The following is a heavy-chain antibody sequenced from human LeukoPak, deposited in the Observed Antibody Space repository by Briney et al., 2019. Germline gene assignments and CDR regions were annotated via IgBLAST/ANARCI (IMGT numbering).Heavy chain of an antibody. CDR3: VRVSCTNGVCYGFDY. Sequence: QPGGSLRLSCAASGFTFSRHWISWVRQAPGKGLDWVANIKQDGSEKYYVDSVKGRFTISRDNAKNSLYLQMNSLRGEDTAVYYCVRVSCTNGVCYGFDYWGQGTLVTVSS. D-gene: IGHD2-8*01. J-gene: IGHJ4*02. CDR2: IKQDGSEK. CDR1: GFTFSRHW. V-gene: IGHV3-7*01.